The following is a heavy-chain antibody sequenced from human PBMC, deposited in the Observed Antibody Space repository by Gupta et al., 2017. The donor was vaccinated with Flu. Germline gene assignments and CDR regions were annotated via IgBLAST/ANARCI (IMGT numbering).Heavy chain of an antibody. CDR1: GFTFSSYE. D-gene: IGHD3-22*01. CDR3: ARVRNYYDSIFRDAFDI. J-gene: IGHJ3*02. CDR2: ISSSGSTI. Sequence: EVQLVESGGGLVQPGGSLRLSCAASGFTFSSYEMNWVRQAPGKGLEWVSYISSSGSTIYYADSVKGRFTISRDNAKNSLYLQMNSLRAEDTAVYYCARVRNYYDSIFRDAFDIWGQGTMVTVSS. V-gene: IGHV3-48*03.